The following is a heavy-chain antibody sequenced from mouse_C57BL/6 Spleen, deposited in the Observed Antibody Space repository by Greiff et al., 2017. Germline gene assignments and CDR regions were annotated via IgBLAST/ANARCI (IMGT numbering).Heavy chain of an antibody. V-gene: IGHV5-17*01. CDR2: ISSGSSTI. Sequence: EVKLVESGGGLVKPGGSLKLSCAASGFTFSDYGMHWVRQAPEKGLEWVAYISSGSSTIYYADTVKGRVTISRDNAKNTLFLQMTSLRSEDTAMYYCARPGYYAMDYWGQGTSVTVSS. CDR1: GFTFSDYG. CDR3: ARPGYYAMDY. J-gene: IGHJ4*01.